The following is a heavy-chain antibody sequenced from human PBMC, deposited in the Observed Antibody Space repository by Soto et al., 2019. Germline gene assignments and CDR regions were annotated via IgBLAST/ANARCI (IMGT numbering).Heavy chain of an antibody. CDR1: GFTFSSYG. CDR2: IWYDGSNK. V-gene: IGHV3-33*01. Sequence: GGSLRLSCAASGFTFSSYGMHWVRQAPGKGLEWVAVIWYDGSNKYYADSVKGRFTISRDNSKNTLYLQMNSLRAEDTAVYYCARDIRQLERRDAFDIWGQGTMVTVSS. D-gene: IGHD1-1*01. CDR3: ARDIRQLERRDAFDI. J-gene: IGHJ3*02.